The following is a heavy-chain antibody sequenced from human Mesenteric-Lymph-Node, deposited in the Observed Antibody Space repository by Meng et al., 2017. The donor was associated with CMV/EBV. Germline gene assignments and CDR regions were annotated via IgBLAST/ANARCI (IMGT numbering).Heavy chain of an antibody. V-gene: IGHV4-59*01. CDR3: AGDEPPYY. J-gene: IGHJ4*02. D-gene: IGHD1-14*01. Sequence: SETLSLTCTVSGGSINNYYWSWIRQSPGKGLEWIGYIYYSGSANYNPSLKSRVTMSVETSKNQLSLKLSSVTAADTAIYYCAGDEPPYYWGQGTLVTVSS. CDR2: IYYSGSA. CDR1: GGSINNYY.